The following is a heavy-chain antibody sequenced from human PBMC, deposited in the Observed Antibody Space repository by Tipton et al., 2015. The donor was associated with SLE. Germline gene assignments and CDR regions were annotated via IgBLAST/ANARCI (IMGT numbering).Heavy chain of an antibody. V-gene: IGHV4-38-2*01. CDR2: LYHLGST. D-gene: IGHD3-16*02. Sequence: TLSLTCAVSGYSLTSGDYWGWIRPPPGKGLEWVGGLYHLGSTYYNPSLKSRVTISTDTSKNEIYLKLTSVTATDTAVYYCARSNYDYIWGSYRASAAADAFDIWGQGTMVTVSS. CDR1: GYSLTSGDY. J-gene: IGHJ3*02. CDR3: ARSNYDYIWGSYRASAAADAFDI.